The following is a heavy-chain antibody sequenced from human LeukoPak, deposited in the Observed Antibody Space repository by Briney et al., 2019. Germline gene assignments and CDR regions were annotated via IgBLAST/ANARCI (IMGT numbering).Heavy chain of an antibody. J-gene: IGHJ5*02. V-gene: IGHV5-51*01. CDR1: GYTFIDHW. Sequence: GESLKISCKGSGYTFIDHWIGWVRQIPGKGLEWMGIIYPGDSDTRYSPSFQGQVTISADKSITTAYLQWSSLKASDTAMYYCVRHISPGGSSWENWFDPWGQGTLVTVSS. D-gene: IGHD6-13*01. CDR3: VRHISPGGSSWENWFDP. CDR2: IYPGDSDT.